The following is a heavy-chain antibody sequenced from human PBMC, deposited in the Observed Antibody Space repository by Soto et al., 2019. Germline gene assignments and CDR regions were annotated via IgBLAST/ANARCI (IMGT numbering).Heavy chain of an antibody. J-gene: IGHJ5*02. D-gene: IGHD2-15*01. CDR1: GGSISSGGYY. CDR3: ERCSLVVIPVPGFDP. CDR2: IYYNGNT. Sequence: PSETLSLTCTVSGGSISSGGYYWSWIRQHPGRGREWIGYIYYNGNTYYNPSLRSRVTVSVDASKNQFSRNVRSVTAPDTAVCSCERCSLVVIPVPGFDPWGQGTLVTVS. V-gene: IGHV4-31*03.